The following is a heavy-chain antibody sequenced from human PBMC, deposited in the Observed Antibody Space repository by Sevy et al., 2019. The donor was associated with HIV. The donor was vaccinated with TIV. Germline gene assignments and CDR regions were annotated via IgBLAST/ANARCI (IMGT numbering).Heavy chain of an antibody. D-gene: IGHD1-7*01. CDR1: GDSVSTSSAT. J-gene: IGHJ6*02. CDR2: TYYRSKWYS. Sequence: KQSQTLSLTCAISGDSVSTSSATWNWFRQSPSRGLEWLGRTYYRSKWYSDYEVSVKGRVTINPDTSKNQFSLHLESVTPEDTAVYFCARADELNSYYYGMDVWGQGTTVTVSS. V-gene: IGHV6-1*01. CDR3: ARADELNSYYYGMDV.